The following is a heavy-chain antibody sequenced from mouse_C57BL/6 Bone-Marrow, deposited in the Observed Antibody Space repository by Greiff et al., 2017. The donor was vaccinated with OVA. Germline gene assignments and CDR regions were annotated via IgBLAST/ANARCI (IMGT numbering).Heavy chain of an antibody. D-gene: IGHD4-1*01. CDR2: IDPSDSYT. CDR3: ARRLGPSTPWFAY. V-gene: IGHV1-50*01. J-gene: IGHJ3*01. Sequence: QVQLQQPGAELVKPGASVKLSCKASGYTFTSYWMQWVKQRPGQGLEWIGEIDPSDSYTNYNQKFKGKATLTVDTSSSTAYMQLSSLTSEHAAVYYGARRLGPSTPWFAYWGQGTLVTVSA. CDR1: GYTFTSYW.